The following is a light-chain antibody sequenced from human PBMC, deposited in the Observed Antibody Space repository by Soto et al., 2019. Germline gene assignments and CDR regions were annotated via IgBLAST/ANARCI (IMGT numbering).Light chain of an antibody. V-gene: IGLV4-69*01. J-gene: IGLJ3*02. CDR1: SGHSSYA. CDR3: QTWGTGTWV. CDR2: LNSDGSH. Sequence: QLVLTQSPSASASLGASVKLTCTLSSGHSSYAIAWHQQQPEKGPRYLMKLNSDGSHSQGDGIPDRFSGSSSGAARYLTIASHQSEDEADYYCQTWGTGTWVFGGGTKLTVL.